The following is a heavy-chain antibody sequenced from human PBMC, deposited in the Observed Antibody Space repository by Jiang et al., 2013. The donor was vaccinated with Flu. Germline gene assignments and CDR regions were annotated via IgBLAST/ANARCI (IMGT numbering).Heavy chain of an antibody. J-gene: IGHJ3*02. CDR1: GFTFSSYA. V-gene: IGHV3-30-3*01. CDR3: ARGRGMTTYYYDSSGYDAFDI. D-gene: IGHD3-22*01. Sequence: GRSLRLSCAASGFTFSSYAMHWVRQAPGKGLEWVAVISYDGSNKYYADSVKGRFTISRDNSKNTLYLQMNSLRAEDTAVYYCARGRGMTTYYYDSSGYDAFDIWGQGTMVTVSS. CDR2: ISYDGSNK.